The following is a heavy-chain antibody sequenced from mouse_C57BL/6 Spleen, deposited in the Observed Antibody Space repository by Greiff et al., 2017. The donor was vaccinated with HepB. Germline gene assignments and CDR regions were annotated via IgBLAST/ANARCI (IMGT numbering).Heavy chain of an antibody. Sequence: EVQLQQSGPELVKPGASVKISCKASGYTFTDYYMNWVKQSHGKSLEWIGDINPNNGGTSYNQKFKGKATLTVDNSSSTAYMDLRSLTSEDSAVYDCAREGVRRGAYWGQGTLVTVSA. V-gene: IGHV1-26*01. D-gene: IGHD2-14*01. CDR2: INPNNGGT. CDR3: AREGVRRGAY. J-gene: IGHJ3*01. CDR1: GYTFTDYY.